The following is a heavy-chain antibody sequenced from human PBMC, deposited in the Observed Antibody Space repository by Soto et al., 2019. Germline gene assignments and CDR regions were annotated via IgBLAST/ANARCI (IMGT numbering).Heavy chain of an antibody. J-gene: IGHJ5*02. Sequence: GGSLRLSCAASGFTFSSYGMHWVRQAPGKGLEWVALISYDGSNKYHGDSVKGRFTTSRDNSKNTLYLQMNSLRAEDTAVYYCAKDRWGDILSGTYRGGWFAPWGQGTVVTVSS. D-gene: IGHD3-9*01. V-gene: IGHV3-30*18. CDR1: GFTFSSYG. CDR3: AKDRWGDILSGTYRGGWFAP. CDR2: ISYDGSNK.